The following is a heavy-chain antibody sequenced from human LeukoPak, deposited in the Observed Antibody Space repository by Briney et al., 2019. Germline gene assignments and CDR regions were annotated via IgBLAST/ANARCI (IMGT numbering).Heavy chain of an antibody. CDR1: GFTFSDYY. CDR3: ATGSQIREADF. CDR2: ISGGSEYI. V-gene: IGHV3-11*01. D-gene: IGHD3-10*01. Sequence: GGSLRLSCAASGFTFSDYYMGWIRQGPGKGLEWLSYISGGSEYISYADSVKGRFTISRDNAKQSLSLQMNSLGAEDTAMYYCATGSQIREADFWGQGTLVTVSS. J-gene: IGHJ4*02.